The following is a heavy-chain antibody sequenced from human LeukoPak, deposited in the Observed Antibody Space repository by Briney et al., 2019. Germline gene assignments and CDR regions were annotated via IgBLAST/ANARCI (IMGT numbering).Heavy chain of an antibody. V-gene: IGHV3-33*01. D-gene: IGHD3-16*02. CDR2: IWYDGSNK. CDR1: GYTFSSYG. Sequence: GGSLRLSCAASGYTFSSYGMHWVRQAPGKGLEWVAVIWYDGSNKYYADSVKGRFTISRDNSKNTLYLQMNSLRAEDTAVYYCARDLYVWGSYRYTPAGYWGQGTLVTVSS. CDR3: ARDLYVWGSYRYTPAGY. J-gene: IGHJ4*02.